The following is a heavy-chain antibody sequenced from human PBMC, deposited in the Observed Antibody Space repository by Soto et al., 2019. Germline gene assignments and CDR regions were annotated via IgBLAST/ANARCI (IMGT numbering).Heavy chain of an antibody. CDR3: ARAGYYDFWSGYSS. CDR1: GGSINNHY. J-gene: IGHJ4*02. CDR2: INHSGST. V-gene: IGHV4-34*01. D-gene: IGHD3-3*01. Sequence: TSETLSLTCTVSGGSINNHYWSWIRQPPGKGLEWIGEINHSGSTNYNPSLKSRVTISVDTSKNQFSLKLSSVTAADTAVYYCARAGYYDFWSGYSSWGQGTLVTVSS.